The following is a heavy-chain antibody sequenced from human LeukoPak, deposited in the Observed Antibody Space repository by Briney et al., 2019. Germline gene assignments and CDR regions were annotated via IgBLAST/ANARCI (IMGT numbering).Heavy chain of an antibody. J-gene: IGHJ4*02. CDR2: ISAYNGNT. Sequence: ASVKVSRKASGYTFTSYGISWVRQAPGQGLEWMGWISAYNGNTNYAQKLQGRVTMTTDTSTSTAYMELRSLRSDDTAVYYCARGITGTTGDKHFDYWGQGTLVTVSS. CDR3: ARGITGTTGDKHFDY. D-gene: IGHD1-20*01. V-gene: IGHV1-18*04. CDR1: GYTFTSYG.